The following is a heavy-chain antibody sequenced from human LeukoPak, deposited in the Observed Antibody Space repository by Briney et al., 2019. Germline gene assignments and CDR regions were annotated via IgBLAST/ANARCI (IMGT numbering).Heavy chain of an antibody. J-gene: IGHJ4*02. CDR3: ARLGPGMNFFYFDY. V-gene: IGHV3-7*01. CDR2: IKQDGSEK. CDR1: GFTFSSYW. Sequence: PGGSLRLSCAASGFTFSSYWMSWVRQAPGKGLEWVANIKQDGSEKYYVDSVKGRFTISRDNAKNSLYLQMNSLRAEDTAVYYCARLGPGMNFFYFDYWGQGTLVTVSS. D-gene: IGHD3-10*01.